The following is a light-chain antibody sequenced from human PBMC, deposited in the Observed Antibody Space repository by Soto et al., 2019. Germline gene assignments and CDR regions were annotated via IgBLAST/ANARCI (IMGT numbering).Light chain of an antibody. CDR2: DAA. V-gene: IGKV3-11*01. CDR3: QQRSDWPLT. CDR1: QSVSGY. Sequence: EIVLTQSPATLSLSPGERATLSCRASQSVSGYLVWYQQKPGQAPRPLIFDAANRGTGIPARFSGSGSGTDVTLFISSLEPEDFAVYYCQQRSDWPLTFGGGTKVEI. J-gene: IGKJ4*01.